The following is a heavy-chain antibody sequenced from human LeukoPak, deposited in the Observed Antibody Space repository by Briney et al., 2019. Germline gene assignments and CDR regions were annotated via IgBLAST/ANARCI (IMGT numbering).Heavy chain of an antibody. CDR3: ARGGMTAVTAVYYYGLDV. CDR1: GFTLDDYA. CDR2: ISWNSGSI. Sequence: PGGSLRLSCAASGFTLDDYAMHWVRQAPGKGLEWVSGISWNSGSIGYADSVQGRFTISRDNAKNSLYLQMNSLRSEDTALYYCARGGMTAVTAVYYYGLDVWGQGTTVTVSS. V-gene: IGHV3-9*01. D-gene: IGHD4-11*01. J-gene: IGHJ6*02.